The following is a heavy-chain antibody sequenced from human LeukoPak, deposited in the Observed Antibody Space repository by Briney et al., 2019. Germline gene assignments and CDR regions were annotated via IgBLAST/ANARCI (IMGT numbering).Heavy chain of an antibody. J-gene: IGHJ4*02. D-gene: IGHD6-13*01. CDR1: GFTFSDHY. Sequence: GGSLRLSCAVSGFTFSDHYMDWVRQAPGKGLEWVGRRRNRAKSYTTDYAASVKGRFTISRDDSKSTLYLQMNSLETEDTAVYYCTRDLTGTTWSENDYWGQGTLVTISS. CDR3: TRDLTGTTWSENDY. CDR2: RRNRAKSYTT. V-gene: IGHV3-72*01.